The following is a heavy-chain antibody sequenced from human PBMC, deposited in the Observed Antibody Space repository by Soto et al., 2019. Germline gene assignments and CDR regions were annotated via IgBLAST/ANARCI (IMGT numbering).Heavy chain of an antibody. CDR1: GGSIGSYY. D-gene: IGHD3-3*01. CDR2: IYYSGST. J-gene: IGHJ4*02. CDR3: AGGGWRQIDY. V-gene: IGHV4-59*08. Sequence: QVQLQESGPGLVKPSETLSLTCSVSGGSIGSYYWSWIRQPPGKGLEWIGYIYYSGSTNYNPALKSRFPISVDTSKNQFSLKLSSVTAADTAVYYSAGGGWRQIDYWGQGTLVTVSS.